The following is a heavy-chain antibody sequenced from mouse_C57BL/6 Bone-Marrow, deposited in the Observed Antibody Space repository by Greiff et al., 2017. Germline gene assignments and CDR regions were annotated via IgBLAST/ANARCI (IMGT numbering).Heavy chain of an antibody. Sequence: QVQLKESGAELARPGASVKLSCKASGYTFTSYGISWVKQRTGQGLEWIGEIYPRSGNTYYNEKFKGKATLTADKSSSTAYMELRSLTSEDSAVYFCARRRVYDYDGFAYWGQGTLVTVSA. CDR3: ARRRVYDYDGFAY. D-gene: IGHD2-4*01. CDR1: GYTFTSYG. CDR2: IYPRSGNT. J-gene: IGHJ3*01. V-gene: IGHV1-81*01.